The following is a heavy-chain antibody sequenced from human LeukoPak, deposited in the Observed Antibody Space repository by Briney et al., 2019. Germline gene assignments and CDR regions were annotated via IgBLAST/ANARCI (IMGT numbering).Heavy chain of an antibody. J-gene: IGHJ4*02. CDR1: GFTVTSNY. CDR2: IYSGGST. CDR3: ASGYSYGEPVDY. Sequence: GGSLRLSCAASGFTVTSNYMSWVRQAPGKGLEWVSVIYSGGSTYYADSVKGRFTISRDNSKNTLYLQMNSLRAEDTAVYYCASGYSYGEPVDYWGQGTLVTVSS. V-gene: IGHV3-53*01. D-gene: IGHD5-18*01.